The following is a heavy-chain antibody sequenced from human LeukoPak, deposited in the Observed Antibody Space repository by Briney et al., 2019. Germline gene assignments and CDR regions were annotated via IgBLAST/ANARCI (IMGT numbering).Heavy chain of an antibody. Sequence: SETLSLTCTVSGGSIRSYYWSWIRQPPGKGLEWIGNVYSSGSTNYSPSLKSRVTISVDTSKSQFSLRLISVTAADTAVYHCARLTGGGDAFDIWGQGTMVTVSS. CDR3: ARLTGGGDAFDI. D-gene: IGHD3-10*01. V-gene: IGHV4-59*08. J-gene: IGHJ3*02. CDR2: VYSSGST. CDR1: GGSIRSYY.